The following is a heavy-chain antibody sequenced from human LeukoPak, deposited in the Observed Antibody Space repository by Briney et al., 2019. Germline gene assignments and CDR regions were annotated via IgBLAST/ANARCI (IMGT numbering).Heavy chain of an antibody. CDR1: GGSISSYY. CDR2: ISYNGSP. D-gene: IGHD4-17*01. Sequence: SETLSLTCTVSGGSISSYYWTWIRQPPGKGLDWIGYISYNGSPNYNPALQSRVTISVDTSKNQFSLSLSSVTAADTAVYYCARHYVYGDYADYWGQGTLVTVSS. J-gene: IGHJ4*02. CDR3: ARHYVYGDYADY. V-gene: IGHV4-59*01.